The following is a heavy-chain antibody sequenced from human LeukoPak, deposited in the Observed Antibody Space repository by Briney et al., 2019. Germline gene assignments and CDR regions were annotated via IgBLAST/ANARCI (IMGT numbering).Heavy chain of an antibody. J-gene: IGHJ6*02. CDR3: ATHTGGGYGNYYYYGMDV. CDR1: GYTFTGYY. V-gene: IGHV1-2*02. D-gene: IGHD5-12*01. Sequence: ASVKVSCKASGYTFTGYYMHWVRQAPGQGLEWMGWINPDSGGTNYAQKFQGRVTMTRDTSISTAYMELSRLRSDDTAVYYCATHTGGGYGNYYYYGMDVWGQGSTVTVSS. CDR2: INPDSGGT.